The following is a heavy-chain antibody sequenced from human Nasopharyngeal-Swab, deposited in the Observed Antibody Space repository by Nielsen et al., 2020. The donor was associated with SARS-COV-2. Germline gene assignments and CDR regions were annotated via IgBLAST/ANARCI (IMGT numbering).Heavy chain of an antibody. D-gene: IGHD1-26*01. Sequence: SETLSLTCTVSGGSISSSSYYWGWIRQPPGKGLEWIGSIYYSGSTNYNPSLKSRVTISVDTSKNQFSLKLSSVTAADTAVYYCARGGGWSGSFTNWFDPWGQGTLVTVSS. CDR1: GGSISSSSYY. CDR2: IYYSGST. J-gene: IGHJ5*02. CDR3: ARGGGWSGSFTNWFDP. V-gene: IGHV4-39*07.